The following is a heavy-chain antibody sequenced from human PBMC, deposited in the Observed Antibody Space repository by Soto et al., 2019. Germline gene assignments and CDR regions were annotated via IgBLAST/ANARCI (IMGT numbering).Heavy chain of an antibody. CDR3: AAHDYGDPGAEYFQH. D-gene: IGHD4-17*01. CDR1: GFTFSDYY. V-gene: IGHV3-11*05. CDR2: ISSSSSYT. J-gene: IGHJ1*01. Sequence: QVQLVESGGGLVKPGGSLRLSCAASGFTFSDYYMSWIRQAPGKGLEWVSYISSSSSYTNYADSVKGRFTISRDNAKNSLYLQMNSLRAEDTAVYYGAAHDYGDPGAEYFQHWGQGTLVTVSS.